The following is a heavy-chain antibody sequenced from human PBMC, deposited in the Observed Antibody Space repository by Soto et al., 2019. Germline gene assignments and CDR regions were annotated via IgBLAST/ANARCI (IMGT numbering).Heavy chain of an antibody. Sequence: SETLSLTCTVSGVSIISAGYYWSWIRQHPGKGLEWIGYIYYSGSTYYNPSLKRRLTIAVDTSKNQFSLKLSSVTAADTAVYYCARDEKRAATTGTGDSFDIWGQGTMDTVSS. J-gene: IGHJ3*02. V-gene: IGHV4-31*03. CDR3: ARDEKRAATTGTGDSFDI. CDR1: GVSIISAGYY. CDR2: IYYSGST. D-gene: IGHD6-13*01.